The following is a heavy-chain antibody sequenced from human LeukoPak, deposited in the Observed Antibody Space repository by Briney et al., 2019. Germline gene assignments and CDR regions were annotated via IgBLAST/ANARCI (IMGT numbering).Heavy chain of an antibody. CDR3: ARDRDSSWYPYLDQ. J-gene: IGHJ4*02. CDR1: GFSFSNFW. CDR2: IKQDGSQK. V-gene: IGHV3-7*03. D-gene: IGHD6-13*01. Sequence: GESLRLSCVASGFSFSNFWMSWVRQAPGERPEWLTNIKQDGSQKYYVDSVRGRFTISRDNAKNSLYLQMNSLRAEDTAVYYCARDRDSSWYPYLDQWGQGTLVTVSS.